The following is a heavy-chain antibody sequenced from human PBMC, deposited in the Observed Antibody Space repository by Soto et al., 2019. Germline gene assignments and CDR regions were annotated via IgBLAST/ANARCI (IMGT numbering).Heavy chain of an antibody. Sequence: LSLTCAIYGGSFSGYYWSWIRQPPGKGLEWIGEINHSGSTNYNPSLKSRVTISVDTSKNQFSLKLSSVTAADTAVYYCARGGYSILLANWFDPWGQGTLVTVSS. J-gene: IGHJ5*02. CDR2: INHSGST. V-gene: IGHV4-34*01. CDR1: GGSFSGYY. CDR3: ARGGYSILLANWFDP. D-gene: IGHD5-18*01.